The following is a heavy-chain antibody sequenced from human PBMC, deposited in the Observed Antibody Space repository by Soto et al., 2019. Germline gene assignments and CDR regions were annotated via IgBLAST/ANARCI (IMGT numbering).Heavy chain of an antibody. CDR2: ISGSDGPT. CDR1: GFTFSKYA. J-gene: IGHJ4*02. CDR3: AKRACTSTSCLYYFDY. Sequence: GGSLRLSCAASGFTFSKYAMSWVRQAPGKGLEWVSAISGSDGPTYYADSVKGRFTISRDNSMNTLYLQMNSLRAEDTALYYCAKRACTSTSCLYYFDYWGQGSLVTSPQ. D-gene: IGHD2-2*01. V-gene: IGHV3-23*01.